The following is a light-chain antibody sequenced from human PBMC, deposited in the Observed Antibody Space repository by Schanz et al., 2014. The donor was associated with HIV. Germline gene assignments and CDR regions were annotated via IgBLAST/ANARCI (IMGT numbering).Light chain of an antibody. CDR3: ATWHSSLREVV. J-gene: IGLJ2*01. CDR1: AFNIGQNY. CDR2: ADY. V-gene: IGLV1-51*01. Sequence: QSVLTQPPSMSAAPGQRVTISCAGSAFNIGQNYVSWFQQFPGTAPKLLIFADYQRPSEIPDRISGSKTGTSATLAINGLQTGDEADYYCATWHSSLREVVFGGGTQLTVL.